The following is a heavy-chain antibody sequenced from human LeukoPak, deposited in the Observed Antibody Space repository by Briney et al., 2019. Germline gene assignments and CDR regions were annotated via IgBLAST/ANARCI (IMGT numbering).Heavy chain of an antibody. CDR3: ARGAADYYGSGSYNHYYYYYYMDV. CDR1: GGSISSYY. J-gene: IGHJ6*03. CDR2: IYYSGST. V-gene: IGHV4-59*01. D-gene: IGHD3-10*01. Sequence: PSETLSLTCTVSGGSISSYYWSWIRQPPGKGLEWMGYIYYSGSTNYNPSLKSRVTISVDTSKNQFSLKLSSVTAADTAVYYCARGAADYYGSGSYNHYYYYYYMDVWGKGTTVTVSS.